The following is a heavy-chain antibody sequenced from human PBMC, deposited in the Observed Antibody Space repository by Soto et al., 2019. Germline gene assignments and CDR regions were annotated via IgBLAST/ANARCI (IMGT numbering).Heavy chain of an antibody. V-gene: IGHV1-18*01. J-gene: IGHJ5*02. CDR2: ISAYNGNT. D-gene: IGHD5-12*01. CDR1: GYTFTSYG. CDR3: ERDGXIVATILGLSWFDP. Sequence: ASVKVSCKASGYTFTSYGISWVRQAPGQGLEWMGWISAYNGNTNYAQKLQGRVTMTTDTSTSTAYMELRSLRSDDTAVYYCERDGXIVATILGLSWFDPWGQGTLVTVSS.